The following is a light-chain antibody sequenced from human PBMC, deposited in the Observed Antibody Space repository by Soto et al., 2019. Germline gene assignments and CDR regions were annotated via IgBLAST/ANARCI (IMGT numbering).Light chain of an antibody. CDR1: GSLLHSNGYNC. V-gene: IGKV2-28*01. J-gene: IGKJ4*01. CDR2: FGS. Sequence: DIVMTQSPLSLPVTPGEPASISCRSSGSLLHSNGYNCLDWYVQKPGQSPQLLIYFGSYRASGVPDRFSGSGSGTHFTLKISRAEAEDVRVYYCMQALQTPLTFGGGTKVEIK. CDR3: MQALQTPLT.